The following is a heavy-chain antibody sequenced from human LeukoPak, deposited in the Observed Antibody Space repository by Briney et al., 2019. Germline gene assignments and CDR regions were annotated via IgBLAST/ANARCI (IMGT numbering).Heavy chain of an antibody. J-gene: IGHJ3*02. CDR3: ATSARYSDSQYRAFDM. Sequence: PGGSLRLSCVASGLTFDKYWINWVRQAPGKGLEWVANIKEDGNEEKYVDSVKGRFTISRDNGKNSLYLQVNSLRAEDTAVYYCATSARYSDSQYRAFDMWGQGTMVIVSS. CDR2: IKEDGNEE. CDR1: GLTFDKYW. D-gene: IGHD1-26*01. V-gene: IGHV3-7*01.